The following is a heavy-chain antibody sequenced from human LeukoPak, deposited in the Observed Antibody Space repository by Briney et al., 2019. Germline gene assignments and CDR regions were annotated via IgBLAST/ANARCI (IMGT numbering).Heavy chain of an antibody. CDR3: VCYGIAPPY. Sequence: GGSLRLSCGASGFTFSSYWMHWVRQAPAKGPEWVSRIQNDGSSTVYADSVKGRFTISRDNAKNTLYLQMNTLRVEDTAVYYCVCYGIAPPYWGQGTLVTVSS. CDR1: GFTFSSYW. J-gene: IGHJ4*02. D-gene: IGHD2-8*01. CDR2: IQNDGSST. V-gene: IGHV3-74*01.